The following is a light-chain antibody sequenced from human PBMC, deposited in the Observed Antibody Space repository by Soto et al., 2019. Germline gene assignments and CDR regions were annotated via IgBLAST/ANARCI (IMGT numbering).Light chain of an antibody. Sequence: LTQPPSVSGSPRQSVTISCTGTSSDVGSYNRVSWYQQPPGTGPKLMIYEVSHRPSGVPDRFSGSKSGNTTSLTISGLQAEDEADYYCSLYTSSSTYVFGTGTKVTVL. CDR1: SSDVGSYNR. J-gene: IGLJ1*01. CDR3: SLYTSSSTYV. CDR2: EVS. V-gene: IGLV2-18*01.